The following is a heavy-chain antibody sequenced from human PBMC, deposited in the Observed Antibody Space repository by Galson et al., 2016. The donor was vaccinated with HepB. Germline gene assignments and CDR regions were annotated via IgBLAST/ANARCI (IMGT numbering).Heavy chain of an antibody. V-gene: IGHV3-23*01. CDR1: RFTFSSYA. CDR2: ISGSGGST. Sequence: SLRLSCAASRFTFSSYAMSWVRQAPGKGLEWVSVISGSGGSTYYADSVKDRFTISRDNSKNTLYLQMNSLRAEDTAVYYCAKEGTIFGVVPYGMDVWGQGTKVIVSS. D-gene: IGHD3-3*01. J-gene: IGHJ6*02. CDR3: AKEGTIFGVVPYGMDV.